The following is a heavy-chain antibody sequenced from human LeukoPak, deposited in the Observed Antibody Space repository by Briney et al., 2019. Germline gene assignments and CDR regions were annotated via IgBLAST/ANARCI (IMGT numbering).Heavy chain of an antibody. CDR2: INGSGGST. D-gene: IGHD4-11*01. V-gene: IGHV3-23*01. Sequence: GGSLRLSCAASGFTFSSYAMSWVRQAPGKGLEWVSAINGSGGSTYYADSGKGRFTISRDNSKNTLDLQMNRLRAEDTAVYYCANDQYSNYYHYMAVWGKGTTVTVSS. J-gene: IGHJ6*03. CDR3: ANDQYSNYYHYMAV. CDR1: GFTFSSYA.